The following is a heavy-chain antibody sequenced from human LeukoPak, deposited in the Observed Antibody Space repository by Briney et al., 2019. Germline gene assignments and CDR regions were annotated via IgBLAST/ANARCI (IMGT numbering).Heavy chain of an antibody. CDR2: INAGNGNT. V-gene: IGHV1-3*01. Sequence: ASVKVSCKASGYTFTSYAMHWVRQAPGQRLEWMGWINAGNGNTKYSQKFQGRVTITRDTSASTAYMELSSLRSEDTAVYYCARGPRFYYGSGSYYRIWGQGTLVTVSS. CDR1: GYTFTSYA. D-gene: IGHD3-10*01. CDR3: ARGPRFYYGSGSYYRI. J-gene: IGHJ4*02.